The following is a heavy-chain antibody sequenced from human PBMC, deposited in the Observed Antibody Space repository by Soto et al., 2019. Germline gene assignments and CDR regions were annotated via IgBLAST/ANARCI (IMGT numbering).Heavy chain of an antibody. CDR2: IIPIFGTA. CDR1: GGTFSSYA. Sequence: ASVKVSCKASGGTFSSYAISWVRQAPGQGLEWMGGIIPIFGTANYAQKFQGRVTITADESTSTAYMELSSLGSEDTAVYYCARLQVRGVITHNWFDPWGQGTLVTVSS. CDR3: ARLQVRGVITHNWFDP. V-gene: IGHV1-69*13. D-gene: IGHD3-10*01. J-gene: IGHJ5*02.